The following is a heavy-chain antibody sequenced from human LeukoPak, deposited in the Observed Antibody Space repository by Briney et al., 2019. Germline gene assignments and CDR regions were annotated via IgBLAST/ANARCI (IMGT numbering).Heavy chain of an antibody. CDR2: ISSSGSII. Sequence: QSGGSLRLSCAASGFTFRSCELSWVRQAPAKGLEWVSYISSSGSIIYYADSEKGRFTISRDNSKTTLYLQMSSLRAEDTAVYYCVKSHTLAGARIDAFDMWGQGTMVTVSS. J-gene: IGHJ3*02. CDR3: VKSHTLAGARIDAFDM. CDR1: GFTFRSCE. V-gene: IGHV3-48*03. D-gene: IGHD6-19*01.